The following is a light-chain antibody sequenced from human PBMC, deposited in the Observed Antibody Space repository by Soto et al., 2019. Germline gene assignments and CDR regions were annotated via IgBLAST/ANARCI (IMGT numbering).Light chain of an antibody. CDR3: SSYAGSNNRV. CDR1: NTDVGGHHY. CDR2: EVN. V-gene: IGLV2-8*01. Sequence: QSALTQPASVSGSPGQSISISCTGTNTDVGGHHYVSWYQQHPGKAPKLMIYEVNKRHSGVPGRFSGSKSGNTASLTVSGLQPEDEADYYCSSYAGSNNRVFGGGTKLTVL. J-gene: IGLJ3*02.